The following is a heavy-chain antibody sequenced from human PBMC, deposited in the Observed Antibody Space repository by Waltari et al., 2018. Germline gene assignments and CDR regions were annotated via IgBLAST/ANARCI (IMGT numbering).Heavy chain of an antibody. CDR3: ARHKVPPFDY. Sequence: QVQLQESGPGLVKPSETLSLTCAVSGYSISSGYYWGWIRQPPGKGLEWIGSIYHSGSTYYNPSLKSRVTISVDTSKNQFSLKLSSVTAADTAVYYCARHKVPPFDYWGQGTLVTVSS. V-gene: IGHV4-38-2*01. CDR2: IYHSGST. CDR1: GYSISSGYY. J-gene: IGHJ4*02.